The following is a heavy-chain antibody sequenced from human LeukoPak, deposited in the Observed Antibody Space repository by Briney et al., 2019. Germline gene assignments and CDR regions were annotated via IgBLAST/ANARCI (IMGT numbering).Heavy chain of an antibody. CDR2: IYYSGST. CDR1: GGSISSSSYY. J-gene: IGHJ4*02. Sequence: SETLSLTCTVSGGSISSSSYYWGWIRQPPGKGLEWIGSIYYSGSTYYNPSLKSRVTISVDTSKNQFSLKLSSVTAADTAVYYCARNNVLMVYAAPDLNTGEYYFDYWGQGTLVTVSS. V-gene: IGHV4-39*01. CDR3: ARNNVLMVYAAPDLNTGEYYFDY. D-gene: IGHD2-8*01.